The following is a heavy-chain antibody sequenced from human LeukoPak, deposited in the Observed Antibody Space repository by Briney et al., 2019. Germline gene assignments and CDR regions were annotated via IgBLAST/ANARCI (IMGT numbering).Heavy chain of an antibody. Sequence: GGSLRLSCAASGFTFSSYEMNWVRQAPGKGLEWVSYIDSSGSTIHYADSVKGRFTISRDNAKNSLYLQMNSLRAEDTALYYCAREKAVTAKRGDAFDIWGQGTMVTVSS. CDR3: AREKAVTAKRGDAFDI. J-gene: IGHJ3*02. D-gene: IGHD2-21*02. V-gene: IGHV3-48*03. CDR1: GFTFSSYE. CDR2: IDSSGSTI.